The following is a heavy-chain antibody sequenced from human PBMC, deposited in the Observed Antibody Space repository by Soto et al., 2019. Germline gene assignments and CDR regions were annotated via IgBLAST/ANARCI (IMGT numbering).Heavy chain of an antibody. D-gene: IGHD2-15*01. J-gene: IGHJ4*02. CDR1: GFTFSSYA. Sequence: GGSLRLSCAASGFTFSSYAMSWVRQAPGKGLEWVSAISGSGGSTYYADSVKGRFTISRDNSKNTLYLQMNSLRAEDTAVYYCAKGEWVLVVVAAKDWGQGTLVTVSS. CDR3: AKGEWVLVVVAAKD. CDR2: ISGSGGST. V-gene: IGHV3-23*01.